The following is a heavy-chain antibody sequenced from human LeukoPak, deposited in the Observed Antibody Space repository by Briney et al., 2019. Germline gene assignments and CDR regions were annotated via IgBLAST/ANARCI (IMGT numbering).Heavy chain of an antibody. CDR1: GFTFSSYA. Sequence: PGGSLRLSCAASGFTFSSYAMHWVRQAPGKGLEWVAVISYDGSNKYYADPVKGRFTISRDNSKNTLYLQMNSLRAEDTAVYYCARQNPQGDYYYYMDVWGKGTTVTVSS. V-gene: IGHV3-30-3*01. CDR2: ISYDGSNK. J-gene: IGHJ6*03. CDR3: ARQNPQGDYYYYMDV. D-gene: IGHD1-14*01.